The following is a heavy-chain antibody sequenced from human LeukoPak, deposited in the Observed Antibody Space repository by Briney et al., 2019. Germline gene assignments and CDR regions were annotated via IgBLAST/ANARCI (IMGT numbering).Heavy chain of an antibody. CDR3: AKKRYFDWIPPNYFDY. Sequence: PGGSLRLSCTTSGFNFRAYWMGWVRQAPGKGLEWVANIHQHGSKENYVDSVKGRFTISRDNAKNSIYLQMNSLRAEGTAVYYCAKKRYFDWIPPNYFDYWGQGTLVTVSS. V-gene: IGHV3-7*03. D-gene: IGHD3-9*01. CDR2: IHQHGSKE. J-gene: IGHJ4*02. CDR1: GFNFRAYW.